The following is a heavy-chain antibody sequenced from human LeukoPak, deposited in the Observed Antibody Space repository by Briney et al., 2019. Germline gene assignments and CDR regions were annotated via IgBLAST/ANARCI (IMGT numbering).Heavy chain of an antibody. CDR1: GYTFTGYY. V-gene: IGHV7-4-1*02. CDR3: ARGPPYTYGDS. D-gene: IGHD3-16*01. CDR2: VNTNTGNP. J-gene: IGHJ4*02. Sequence: ASVKVSCKASGYTFTGYYMHWVRQAPGQGLEWMGWVNTNTGNPTYAQGFTGRSVFSLDTSVSTAYLQISSLKAEDTAVYYCARGPPYTYGDSWGQGTLVTVSS.